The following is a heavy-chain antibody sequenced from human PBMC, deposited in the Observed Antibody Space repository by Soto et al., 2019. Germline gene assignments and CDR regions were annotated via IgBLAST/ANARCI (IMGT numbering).Heavy chain of an antibody. J-gene: IGHJ4*02. D-gene: IGHD3-3*01. CDR1: GFTFRRYA. CDR3: AKGGGTYDYWSGYSRLDY. V-gene: IGHV3-23*01. Sequence: GGSLRLSCTASGFTFRRYAMSWVRQAPGKGLEWVSIVSGSGGSPYYADSVKGRFPISRDNSRNTLYPQMNSLKAKDTAIYFCAKGGGTYDYWSGYSRLDYWGQGILVTVSS. CDR2: VSGSGGSP.